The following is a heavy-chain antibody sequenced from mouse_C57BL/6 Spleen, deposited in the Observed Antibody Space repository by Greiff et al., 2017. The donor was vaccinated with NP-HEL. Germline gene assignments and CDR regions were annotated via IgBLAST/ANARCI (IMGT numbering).Heavy chain of an antibody. Sequence: QVQLKESGAELVKPGASVKISCKASGYAFSSYWMNWVKQRPGKGLEWIGQIYPGDGDTNYNGKFKGKATLTADKSSSTAYMQLSSLTSEDSAVYFCARSFTDGYPHFDYWGQGTTLTVSS. J-gene: IGHJ2*01. D-gene: IGHD2-3*01. CDR1: GYAFSSYW. CDR2: IYPGDGDT. V-gene: IGHV1-80*01. CDR3: ARSFTDGYPHFDY.